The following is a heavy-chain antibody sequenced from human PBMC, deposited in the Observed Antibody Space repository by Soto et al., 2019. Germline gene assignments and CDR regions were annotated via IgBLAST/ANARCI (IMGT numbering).Heavy chain of an antibody. D-gene: IGHD3-16*01. CDR2: INAYNGNT. CDR3: AMVDVYVTPSPQDV. Sequence: GASVKVSCTASGYIFTRYGIGWARQAPGQGLEWMGWINAYNGNTNYAQNLQGRLTLTTDTSTTTAYMELRSLRSNDTAIYYCAMVDVYVTPSPQDVWGQGTTVTVSS. V-gene: IGHV1-18*01. J-gene: IGHJ6*02. CDR1: GYIFTRYG.